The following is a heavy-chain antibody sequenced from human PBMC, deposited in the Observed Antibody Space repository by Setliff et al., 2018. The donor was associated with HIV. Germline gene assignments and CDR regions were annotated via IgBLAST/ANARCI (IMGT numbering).Heavy chain of an antibody. CDR1: GYTFTSYG. D-gene: IGHD3-22*01. J-gene: IGHJ4*02. CDR3: ASPSGPYYYDSSGYYPVN. Sequence: ASVKVSCKASGYTFTSYGITWVRQAPGQGLEWLGWISPYNGHTNFAQKLQGRVTMTTDTSTSTAYMELRSLRSDDTAVYYCASPSGPYYYDSSGYYPVNWGQGTLVTVSS. CDR2: ISPYNGHT. V-gene: IGHV1-18*01.